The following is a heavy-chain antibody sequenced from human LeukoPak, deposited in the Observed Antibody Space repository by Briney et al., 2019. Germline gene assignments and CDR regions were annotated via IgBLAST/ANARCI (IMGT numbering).Heavy chain of an antibody. D-gene: IGHD6-13*01. CDR2: IWYDGSNK. CDR1: GFTFNNYG. Sequence: GGSLRLFCATSGFTFNNYGMHWVRQAPGKGLEWVAVIWYDGSNKYYADSVKGRFTVSRDNSKNTLYLQMNSLRGEDTAVYYCTRVNRGSWYDYWGQGTLVTVSS. J-gene: IGHJ4*02. CDR3: TRVNRGSWYDY. V-gene: IGHV3-33*01.